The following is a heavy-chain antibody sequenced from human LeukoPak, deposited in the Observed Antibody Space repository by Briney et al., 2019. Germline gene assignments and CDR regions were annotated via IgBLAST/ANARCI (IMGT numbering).Heavy chain of an antibody. V-gene: IGHV2-5*01. Sequence: SGPTLVNPTQTLTLTCTFSGFSLSTSGVGVGWIRQPPGKALEWLALIYWNDDKRYSPSLKSRLTITKDTSKNQVVLTMTNMDPVDTATYYCAHRGGYCSSTSCYGLGTQHWGQGTLVTVSS. CDR2: IYWNDDK. CDR3: AHRGGYCSSTSCYGLGTQH. D-gene: IGHD2-2*01. J-gene: IGHJ1*01. CDR1: GFSLSTSGVG.